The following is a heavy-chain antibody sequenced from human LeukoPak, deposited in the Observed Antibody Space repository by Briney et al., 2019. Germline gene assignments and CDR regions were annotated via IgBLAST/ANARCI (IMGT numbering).Heavy chain of an antibody. Sequence: SETLSLTCTVSGGSISSGNYYWSWIRQPAGKGLEWIGYIYYSGSTNYNPSLKSRVTISVDTSKNQFSLKLNSVTAADTAVYYCARVVPPYSSSYFDYWGQGTLVTVSS. CDR1: GGSISSGNYY. J-gene: IGHJ4*02. V-gene: IGHV4-61*10. CDR2: IYYSGST. D-gene: IGHD6-6*01. CDR3: ARVVPPYSSSYFDY.